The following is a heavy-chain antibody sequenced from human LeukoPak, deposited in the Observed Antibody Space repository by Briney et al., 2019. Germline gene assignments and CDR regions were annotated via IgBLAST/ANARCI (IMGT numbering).Heavy chain of an antibody. V-gene: IGHV4-30-2*01. Sequence: SETLSLTCTVSGGSISSGGYYWSWIRQPPGKGLEWIGYIYHSGSTYYNPSLKSRVTISVDTSKNQFSLKLSSVTAADTAVYYCARFVIGATTADDAFDIWGQGTMVTVSS. CDR1: GGSISSGGYY. D-gene: IGHD1-26*01. J-gene: IGHJ3*02. CDR3: ARFVIGATTADDAFDI. CDR2: IYHSGST.